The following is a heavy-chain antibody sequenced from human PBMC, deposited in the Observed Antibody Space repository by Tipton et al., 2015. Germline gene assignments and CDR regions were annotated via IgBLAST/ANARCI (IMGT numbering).Heavy chain of an antibody. CDR2: IDWDDDT. D-gene: IGHD2-2*01. CDR3: ARGSITCFDEFEY. CDR1: GFSLSTSGMC. J-gene: IGHJ4*02. Sequence: LVKPTETLTLTCTFSGFSLSTSGMCVSWIRQPPGKALEWLALIDWDDDTYYTTSLKTRLTISKDTSKNQVVLTMTNMDPVDTATYYCARGSITCFDEFEYWGQGTLVTVSS. V-gene: IGHV2-70*01.